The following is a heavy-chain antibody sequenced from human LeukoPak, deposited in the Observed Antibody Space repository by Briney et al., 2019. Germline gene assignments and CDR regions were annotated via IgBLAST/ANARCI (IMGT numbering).Heavy chain of an antibody. CDR2: ISGSGGST. Sequence: GGSLRLSCTASGFNFSIYEMNWVRQAPGKGLEWVSAISGSGGSTYYADSVKGRFTVSRDNFKNTLFLQVNSLRAEDTAVYYCAKVSDYSYYYYMDVWGKGTTVTVSS. V-gene: IGHV3-23*01. CDR1: GFNFSIYE. CDR3: AKVSDYSYYYYMDV. J-gene: IGHJ6*03.